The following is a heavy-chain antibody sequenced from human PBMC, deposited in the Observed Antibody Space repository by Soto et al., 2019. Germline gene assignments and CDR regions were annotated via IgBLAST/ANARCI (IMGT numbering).Heavy chain of an antibody. Sequence: QITLKESGPTLLKPTQTLTLTCTLSGFSLTNSGVGVGWIRQPPGNALEWLAIIYWNDDKRYTPSLQSRLSITRDTSNNQVVLTVTSMDPVDTATYDCALRRPADVSSRRYFFYFWGQGTLVAVAS. CDR3: ALRRPADVSSRRYFFYF. CDR1: GFSLTNSGVG. CDR2: IYWNDDK. J-gene: IGHJ4*02. D-gene: IGHD3-10*02. V-gene: IGHV2-5*01.